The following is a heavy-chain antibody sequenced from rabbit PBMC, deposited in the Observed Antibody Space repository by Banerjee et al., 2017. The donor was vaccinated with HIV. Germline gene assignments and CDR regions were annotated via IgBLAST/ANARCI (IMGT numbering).Heavy chain of an antibody. CDR1: GFSFSSDYD. V-gene: IGHV1S45*01. D-gene: IGHD4-1*01. CDR3: ARDLAGVIGWNFDL. Sequence: QEQLEESGGDLVKPGASLTLTCTASGFSFSSDYDMCWVRQAPGKGPEWIACIYTGSTGNIYYASWAKGRSTISKASSTTVALQMTSLTAADTATYFCARDLAGVIGWNFDLWGPGTLVTDS. J-gene: IGHJ4*01. CDR2: IYTGSTGNI.